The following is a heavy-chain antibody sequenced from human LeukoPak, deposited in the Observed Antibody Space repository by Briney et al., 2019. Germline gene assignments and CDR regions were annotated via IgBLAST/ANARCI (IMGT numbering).Heavy chain of an antibody. CDR1: GYTFTNYG. D-gene: IGHD5-18*01. CDR3: ARYSYGLYYFDS. Sequence: GASVKVSYKSSGYTFTNYGISWVRQAPGQGLEWMGWISDYNGITNYAQTFQGRVTMTTDTSTSTAYMELRSLRSDDTGVYYCARYSYGLYYFDSWGQGTLVTVSS. CDR2: ISDYNGIT. J-gene: IGHJ4*02. V-gene: IGHV1-18*01.